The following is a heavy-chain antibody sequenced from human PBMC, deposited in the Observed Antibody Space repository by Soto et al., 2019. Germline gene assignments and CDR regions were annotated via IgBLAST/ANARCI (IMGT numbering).Heavy chain of an antibody. CDR2: IYYSGST. CDR1: GGSISSYY. D-gene: IGHD2-15*01. V-gene: IGHV4-59*01. J-gene: IGHJ6*03. Sequence: SETLSLTCTVSGGSISSYYWSWIRQPPGKGLEWIGYIYYSGSTNYNPSLKSRVTISVDTSKNQFSLKLSSVTAADTAVYYCARVPSSRDLGYCSGGSCYSHYYYYMDVWGKGTTVTVSS. CDR3: ARVPSSRDLGYCSGGSCYSHYYYYMDV.